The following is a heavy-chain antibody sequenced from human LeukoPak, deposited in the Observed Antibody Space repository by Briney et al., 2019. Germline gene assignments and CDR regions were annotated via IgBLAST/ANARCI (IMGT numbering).Heavy chain of an antibody. CDR2: IIPIFGTA. CDR3: ARDRSRDGYNFPFDY. V-gene: IGHV1-69*13. Sequence: ASVKVSCKASGGTFSSYAISWVRQAPGQGLEWMGGIIPIFGTANYAQKFQGRVTITADESTSTAYMELSSLRSEDTAVYYCARDRSRDGYNFPFDYWGQGTLVTVSS. CDR1: GGTFSSYA. D-gene: IGHD5-24*01. J-gene: IGHJ4*02.